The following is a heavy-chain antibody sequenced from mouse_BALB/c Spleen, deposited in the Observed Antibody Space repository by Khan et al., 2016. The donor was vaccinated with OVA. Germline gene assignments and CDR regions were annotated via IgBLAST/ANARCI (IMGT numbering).Heavy chain of an antibody. CDR3: ASHLTGSFAY. V-gene: IGHV5-6*01. Sequence: EVELVESGGDLVKPGGSLKLSCAASGFTFSSYSMSWVRQTPDTRLEWVATISSGGDYTYYPDSVKGRFTISRDNAKNTLYLQMSSLKSEDTAMYYCASHLTGSFAYWGQGTLVTVSA. CDR2: ISSGGDYT. D-gene: IGHD4-1*01. J-gene: IGHJ3*01. CDR1: GFTFSSYS.